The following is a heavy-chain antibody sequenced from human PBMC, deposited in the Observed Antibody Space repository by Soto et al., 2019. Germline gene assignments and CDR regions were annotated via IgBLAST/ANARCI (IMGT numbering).Heavy chain of an antibody. Sequence: QVQLVQSGAEVKKPGSSVKVSCKASGSTFSSYAMSWVRQAPGQGLEWMGGFIPIFGTANYAQKFQGRVTITADKSTSTAYMELSSLRSEDTAVYDCAIGWQGDPPLYYGMWVWGQGTTVSVSS. J-gene: IGHJ6*01. CDR2: FIPIFGTA. V-gene: IGHV1-69*06. D-gene: IGHD6-19*01. CDR1: GSTFSSYA. CDR3: AIGWQGDPPLYYGMWV.